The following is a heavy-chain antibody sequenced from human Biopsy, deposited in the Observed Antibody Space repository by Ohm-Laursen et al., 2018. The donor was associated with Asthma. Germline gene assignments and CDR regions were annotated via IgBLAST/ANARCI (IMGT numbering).Heavy chain of an antibody. CDR1: GFTLSDYS. D-gene: IGHD3-16*02. CDR2: ISWSSSYT. J-gene: IGHJ4*02. CDR3: ARGGSRDLWGTYRYPWDY. Sequence: LSLTCAASGFTLSDYSMSWIRQAPGKGLEWVSYISWSSSYTNYADSVKGRFTISRDNAKNSLFLQMNSLRAEDTAVYYCARGGSRDLWGTYRYPWDYWGQGTLVTVSS. V-gene: IGHV3-11*06.